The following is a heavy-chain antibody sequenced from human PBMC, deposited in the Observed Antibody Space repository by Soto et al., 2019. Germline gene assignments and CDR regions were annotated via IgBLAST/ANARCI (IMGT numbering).Heavy chain of an antibody. CDR2: IDHSGST. V-gene: IGHV4-34*01. CDR3: ARGQKQLEIPGRNDAFDI. D-gene: IGHD1-1*01. Sequence: QVQLQQWGAGLLKPSETLSLTCAVYGGSFSGYYWSWIRQPPGKGLGCIGEIDHSGSTNYNPSLKSRVTISVDTSKNQFSLKLGSVTAADTAVYYCARGQKQLEIPGRNDAFDIWGQGTMVTVSS. CDR1: GGSFSGYY. J-gene: IGHJ3*02.